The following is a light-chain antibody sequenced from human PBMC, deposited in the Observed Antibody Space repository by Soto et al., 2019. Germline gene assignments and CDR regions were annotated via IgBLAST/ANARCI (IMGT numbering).Light chain of an antibody. V-gene: IGKV3-15*01. CDR2: GAA. CDR3: QQYSNWPIT. CDR1: QSVSSN. Sequence: EIVMTQSPATLSVSPGERATLSCRASQSVSSNLAWYQQKPGQAPRLLIYGAATRATVIPARFSGSGSGTEFTLTFGSLQSEDFAVYYCQQYSNWPITFGPGTKVDIK. J-gene: IGKJ3*01.